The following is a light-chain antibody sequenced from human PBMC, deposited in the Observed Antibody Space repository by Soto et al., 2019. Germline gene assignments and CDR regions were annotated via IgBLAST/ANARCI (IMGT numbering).Light chain of an antibody. CDR2: KAS. CDR1: QSISSW. CDR3: QQYNSYPRT. Sequence: DIQMTQSPSTLSASVGDRVTITCRASQSISSWLAWYQQKPGKAPNLLIYKASSLESGVPSRFSGSGSGTAFTLTISSLQPDDFASSYCQQYNSYPRTFGQGTKLEIK. V-gene: IGKV1-5*03. J-gene: IGKJ1*01.